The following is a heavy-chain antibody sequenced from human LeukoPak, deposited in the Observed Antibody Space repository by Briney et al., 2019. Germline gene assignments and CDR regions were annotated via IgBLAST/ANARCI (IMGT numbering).Heavy chain of an antibody. J-gene: IGHJ4*02. CDR2: ISGSGGST. Sequence: PGGSLRLSCAASGFTFSSYAMSWVRQAPGKGLEWVSAISGSGGSTSYADSVKGRFTISRDISRNTLYLQMNSLRAEDTAVYYCAKGFSPYYDSNGWFDYWGQGALVTVSS. CDR3: AKGFSPYYDSNGWFDY. D-gene: IGHD3-22*01. V-gene: IGHV3-23*01. CDR1: GFTFSSYA.